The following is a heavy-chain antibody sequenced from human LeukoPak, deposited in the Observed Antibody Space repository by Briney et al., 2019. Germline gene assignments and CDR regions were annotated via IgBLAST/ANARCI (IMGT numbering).Heavy chain of an antibody. V-gene: IGHV4-59*01. Sequence: PSETLSLTCTLSGDSISSYYWSWIRQPPGKGLEWIGYIYHSGSTNYNPSLKSRVTISADTSKDQFSLKLASVTAADTAVYYCATGYSSTWYYFDYWGQGTLVTVSS. D-gene: IGHD6-13*01. J-gene: IGHJ4*02. CDR3: ATGYSSTWYYFDY. CDR2: IYHSGST. CDR1: GDSISSYY.